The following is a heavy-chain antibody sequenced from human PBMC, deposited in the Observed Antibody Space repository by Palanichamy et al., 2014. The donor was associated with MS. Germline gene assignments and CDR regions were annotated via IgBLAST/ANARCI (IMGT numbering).Heavy chain of an antibody. V-gene: IGHV3-9*01. Sequence: EVQLVEVWGGLVQPGRSLRLSCAASGFTFDDYAMHWVRQAPGKGLEWVSGISWNSGSIGYADSVKGRFTISRDNAKNSLYLQMNSLRAEDTALYYCAKYPEGRDYMDVWGKGTTVTVSS. D-gene: IGHD1-14*01. CDR1: GFTFDDYA. J-gene: IGHJ6*03. CDR2: ISWNSGSI. CDR3: AKYPEGRDYMDV.